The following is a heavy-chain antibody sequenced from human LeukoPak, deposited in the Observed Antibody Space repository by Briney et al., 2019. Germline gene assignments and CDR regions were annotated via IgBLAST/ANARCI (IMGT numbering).Heavy chain of an antibody. D-gene: IGHD1-14*01. Sequence: GGSLRLSCAASGFTDSSYSMSWVRQAPEMGLEWVSVLYSGGTTYYADSVKGRFTISRDNSKNTLYLQMDSLRAEDTAVYYCAREPGTDYRKYYFDYWGQGTLVTVSP. CDR3: AREPGTDYRKYYFDY. V-gene: IGHV3-53*01. CDR2: LYSGGTT. CDR1: GFTDSSYS. J-gene: IGHJ4*02.